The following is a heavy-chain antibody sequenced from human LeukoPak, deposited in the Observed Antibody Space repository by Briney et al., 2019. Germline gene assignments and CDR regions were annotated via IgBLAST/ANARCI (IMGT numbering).Heavy chain of an antibody. J-gene: IGHJ4*02. CDR2: IRSKANSYAT. V-gene: IGHV3-73*01. CDR1: GFTFSGSA. CDR3: TRPRGYCRGGSCYPWYFDY. D-gene: IGHD2-15*01. Sequence: PGGSLRLSCAASGFTFSGSAMHWVRQASGKGLEWVGRIRSKANSYATAYAASVKGRFTISRDDSKNTAYLQMNSLKTEDTAVYYCTRPRGYCRGGSCYPWYFDYWGQGTLVTVSS.